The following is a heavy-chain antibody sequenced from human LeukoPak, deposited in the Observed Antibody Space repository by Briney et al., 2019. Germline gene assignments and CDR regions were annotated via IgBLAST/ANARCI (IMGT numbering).Heavy chain of an antibody. Sequence: ASVKVSCKAFGYTFTGYYMHWVRQAPGQGLEWMGRINPNSGGTNYAQKFQGRVTMTRDTSISTAYMELSRLRSDDTAVYYCARVVDTAMVTMVDWGQGTLVTVSS. CDR2: INPNSGGT. CDR1: GYTFTGYY. V-gene: IGHV1-2*06. D-gene: IGHD5-18*01. CDR3: ARVVDTAMVTMVD. J-gene: IGHJ4*02.